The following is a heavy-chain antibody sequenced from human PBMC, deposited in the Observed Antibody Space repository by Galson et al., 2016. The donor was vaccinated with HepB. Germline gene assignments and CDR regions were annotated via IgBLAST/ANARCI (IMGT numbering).Heavy chain of an antibody. V-gene: IGHV3-53*01. CDR2: MYNSGGT. D-gene: IGHD3-16*01. Sequence: SLRLSCAGSGVSVSTSYISWVRQAPGKGLEWVSVMYNSGGTTYAESVRGRFTVSRDNSKNTQYLQMKGLRAEDTAVYYCAREFGGHCKDASCRYFDTWGQGTLVTVSS. CDR1: GVSVSTSY. CDR3: AREFGGHCKDASCRYFDT. J-gene: IGHJ4*02.